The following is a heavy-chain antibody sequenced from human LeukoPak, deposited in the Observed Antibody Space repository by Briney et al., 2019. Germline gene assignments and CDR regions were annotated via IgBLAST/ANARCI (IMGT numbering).Heavy chain of an antibody. CDR1: GYSISSGYY. Sequence: SETLSLTCTVSGYSISSGYYWGWIRQPPGKGLEWIGSIYHSGSTYYNPSLKSRVTISVDTSKNQFSLKLSSVTAADTAVYYCARVEYDILTGYYNPPYFDYWGQGTLVTVSS. V-gene: IGHV4-38-2*02. D-gene: IGHD3-9*01. CDR3: ARVEYDILTGYYNPPYFDY. CDR2: IYHSGST. J-gene: IGHJ4*02.